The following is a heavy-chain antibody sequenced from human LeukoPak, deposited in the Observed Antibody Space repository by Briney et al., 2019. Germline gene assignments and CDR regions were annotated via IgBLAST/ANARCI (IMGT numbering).Heavy chain of an antibody. V-gene: IGHV3-23*01. CDR1: GFTFSSYA. Sequence: PGGSLRLSCAASGFTFSSYAMSWVRQAPGKGLEWVSAISGSGGSTYYADSVKGRFTISRDNSKNTLYLQMNSLRAEDTAVYYCARVGDWGSAFDYWGQGTLVTVSS. CDR2: ISGSGGST. J-gene: IGHJ4*02. CDR3: ARVGDWGSAFDY. D-gene: IGHD7-27*01.